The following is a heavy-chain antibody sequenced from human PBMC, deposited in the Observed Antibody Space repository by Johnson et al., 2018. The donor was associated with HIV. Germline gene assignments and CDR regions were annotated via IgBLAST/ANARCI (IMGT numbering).Heavy chain of an antibody. J-gene: IGHJ3*02. Sequence: VHTVESGGGLVRTGGSLRLSSTASGFTFDDSGMNWVRQAPGKGLEWVSGVNWMGGSTGYVNFVKGRFTISRDNGRNSLYLQMNSLRAEDTAVYYCARKGDAFDIWGQGTKVTVSS. V-gene: IGHV3-20*04. CDR2: VNWMGGST. CDR1: GFTFDDSG. CDR3: ARKGDAFDI.